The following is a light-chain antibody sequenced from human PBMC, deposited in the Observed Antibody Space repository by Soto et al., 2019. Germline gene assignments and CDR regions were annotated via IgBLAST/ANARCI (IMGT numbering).Light chain of an antibody. CDR3: QQYYSYPPT. Sequence: GARVTVTCQASQGISSWLAWYQQKPGKAPKLLIYAASTLQSGVPSRFSGSGSGTDFTLTISCLQSEDFATYYCQQYYSYPPTFGQGTRLEIK. CDR2: AAS. CDR1: QGISSW. J-gene: IGKJ5*01. V-gene: IGKV1-8*01.